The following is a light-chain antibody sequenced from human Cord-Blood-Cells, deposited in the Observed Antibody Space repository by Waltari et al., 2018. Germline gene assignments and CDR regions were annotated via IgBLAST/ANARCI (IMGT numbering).Light chain of an antibody. V-gene: IGLV1-40*01. CDR1: SSNIGAGYD. J-gene: IGLJ3*02. CDR3: QSYDSSLSGWV. CDR2: GNG. Sequence: QSVLTQPPSVSGAPGQRVTISCTGSSSNIGAGYDVHWYQQLPGTAPKLLIYGNGHRPSGVPDRFPGSKSGTSASLAITGLQAEDEADYYCQSYDSSLSGWVFGGGTKLTVL.